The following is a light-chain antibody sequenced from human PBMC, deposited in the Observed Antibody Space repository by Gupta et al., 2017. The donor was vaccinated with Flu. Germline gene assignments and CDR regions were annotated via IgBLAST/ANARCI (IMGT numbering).Light chain of an antibody. CDR2: DVS. J-gene: IGLJ1*01. Sequence: SALTQPASVSGSPGQSITISCTGTSSDVGVYSYVSWYQHHPGKAPKLMIFDVSCRTAGAATRFSASKSANATSLTISAHEEEGAADYYCPSDTSSSSLVFGTGTKVTVL. V-gene: IGLV2-14*03. CDR1: SSDVGVYSY. CDR3: PSDTSSSSLV.